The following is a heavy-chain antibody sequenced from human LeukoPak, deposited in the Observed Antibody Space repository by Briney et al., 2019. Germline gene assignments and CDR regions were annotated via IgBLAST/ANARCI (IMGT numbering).Heavy chain of an antibody. CDR1: GYTFTDYG. J-gene: IGHJ2*01. CDR2: MNPSRGNT. Sequence: ASVRVSCKGSGYTFTDYGINWVRQGPGQGLGWMGWMNPSRGNTGYAQKFQGRFTITRNTSISTIYMELRSLRSEDTAVYFCARGRVTMYGPVGWYFDLWGRGTLLTVSS. V-gene: IGHV1-8*02. D-gene: IGHD2-8*01. CDR3: ARGRVTMYGPVGWYFDL.